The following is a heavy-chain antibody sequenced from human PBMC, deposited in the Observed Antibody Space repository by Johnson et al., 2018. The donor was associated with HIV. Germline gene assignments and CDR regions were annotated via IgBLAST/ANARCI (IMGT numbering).Heavy chain of an antibody. Sequence: VQLVESGGSVVRPGGSLRLSCAASGFSIDDYGMSWVRQAPGKGLEWVSGINWNGGSAGYGDSMKGRFTISRDNAKNSLYLQMNTLRAEDTALYYCARDNYQMLARGEAFDIWGQGTMVTVSS. CDR1: GFSIDDYG. D-gene: IGHD3-10*01. V-gene: IGHV3-20*04. CDR2: INWNGGSA. J-gene: IGHJ3*02. CDR3: ARDNYQMLARGEAFDI.